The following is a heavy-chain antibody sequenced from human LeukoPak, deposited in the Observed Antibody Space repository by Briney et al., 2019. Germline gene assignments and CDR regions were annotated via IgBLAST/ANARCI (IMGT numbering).Heavy chain of an antibody. CDR3: ARVPITMVRGVITYFDY. Sequence: PSETLSLTCAVYGGSFSGYYWSWIRQPPGKGLEWIGEINHSGSTNYNPSLKSRVTISVDTSKNQFSLKLSSVTAADTAVYYCARVPITMVRGVITYFDYWGQGTLVTVSS. CDR1: GGSFSGYY. V-gene: IGHV4-34*01. CDR2: INHSGST. J-gene: IGHJ4*02. D-gene: IGHD3-10*01.